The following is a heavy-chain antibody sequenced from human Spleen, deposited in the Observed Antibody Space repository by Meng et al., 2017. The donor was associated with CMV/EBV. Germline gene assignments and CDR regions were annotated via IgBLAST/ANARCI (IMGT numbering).Heavy chain of an antibody. D-gene: IGHD1-26*01. V-gene: IGHV4-34*01. Sequence: QVQLQQRGAGLLKPSETLSLTFAVYGGSLRGFYWSWIRQPPGKGLEWIGETNHSGSTTYSSPLKSRVTISIDTPKNQFSLNLSSVTAADTAVYFCAGAPSGTYFYWGQGALVTVSS. CDR1: GGSLRGFY. CDR3: AGAPSGTYFY. CDR2: TNHSGST. J-gene: IGHJ4*02.